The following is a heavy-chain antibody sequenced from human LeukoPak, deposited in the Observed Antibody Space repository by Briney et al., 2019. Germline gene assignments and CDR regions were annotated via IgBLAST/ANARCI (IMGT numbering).Heavy chain of an antibody. CDR1: GGSISSYY. CDR3: ARSTGGWNQLIYYYYYMDV. D-gene: IGHD1-1*01. Sequence: PSETLSLTCTVSGGSISSYYWSWIRQPPGKGLEWIGEINHSGSTNYNPSLKSRVTISVDTSKNQFSLKLSSVTAADTAVYYCARSTGGWNQLIYYYYYMDVWGKGTTVTISS. J-gene: IGHJ6*03. V-gene: IGHV4-34*01. CDR2: INHSGST.